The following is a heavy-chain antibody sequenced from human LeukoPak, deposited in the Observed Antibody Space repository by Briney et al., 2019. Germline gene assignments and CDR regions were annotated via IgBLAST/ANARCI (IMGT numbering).Heavy chain of an antibody. CDR3: ARLGVDTAMLTVDY. V-gene: IGHV4-34*01. CDR2: INHSGST. J-gene: IGHJ4*02. Sequence: SETLSLTCAVYGGSFSGYYWSWIRQPPGKGLEWIGEINHSGSTNYNPSLKSRVTISVDTSKNQFSLKLSSVTAADTAVYFCARLGVDTAMLTVDYWGQGTLVTVSS. D-gene: IGHD5-18*01. CDR1: GGSFSGYY.